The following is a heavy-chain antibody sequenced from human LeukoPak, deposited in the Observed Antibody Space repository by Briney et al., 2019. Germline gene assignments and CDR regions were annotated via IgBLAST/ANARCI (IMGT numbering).Heavy chain of an antibody. CDR1: GFTVSSNF. CDR2: IYSGGST. D-gene: IGHD4-23*01. CDR3: ARDYDYGGNGDY. J-gene: IGHJ4*02. Sequence: GGSLRLSCATSGFTVSSNFMSWVRQAPGKGLEWVSVIYSGGSTYYADSVKGRFTISRDNSKNTLYLQMNSLRAEDTAVYYCARDYDYGGNGDYWGQGTLVTVSS. V-gene: IGHV3-66*01.